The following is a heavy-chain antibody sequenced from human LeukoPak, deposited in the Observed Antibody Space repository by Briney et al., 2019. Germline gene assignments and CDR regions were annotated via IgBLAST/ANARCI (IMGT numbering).Heavy chain of an antibody. J-gene: IGHJ5*02. V-gene: IGHV4-59*12. CDR2: IYYSGST. CDR3: ARSLYGDYENNWFDP. CDR1: GGSISSYY. Sequence: SETLSLTCTVSGGSISSYYWSWIRQPPGKGLEWIGYIYYSGSTNYNPSLKSRVTMSVDTSKNQFSLKLSSVTAVDTAVYYCARSLYGDYENNWFDPWGQGTLVTVSS. D-gene: IGHD4-17*01.